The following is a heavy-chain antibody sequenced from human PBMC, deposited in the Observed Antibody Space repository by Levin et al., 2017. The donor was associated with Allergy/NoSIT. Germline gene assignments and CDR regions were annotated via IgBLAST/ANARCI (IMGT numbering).Heavy chain of an antibody. V-gene: IGHV3-74*01. J-gene: IGHJ6*02. Sequence: GGSLRLSCAASGFTFSSYWMHWVRQAPGKGLVWVSRINSDGCSTSYADSVKGRFTISRDNAKNTLYLQMNSLRAEDTAVYYCARYFEGNYYYGMDVWGQGTTVTVSS. CDR1: GFTFSSYW. CDR2: INSDGCST. CDR3: ARYFEGNYYYGMDV. D-gene: IGHD3-9*01.